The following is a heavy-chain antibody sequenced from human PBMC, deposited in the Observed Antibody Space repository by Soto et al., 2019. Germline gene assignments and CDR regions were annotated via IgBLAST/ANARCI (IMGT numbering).Heavy chain of an antibody. Sequence: EVQLVESGGGLVQPGGSLRLSCAASGFTFSSYSMNWVRQAPGKGLEWVSYISSSSSKIYYADSVKGRFTISRDNAKNALYLQMNSLRAEDTAVYYCARDPHGSSMPVLCLDSWGQGTLVTVSS. CDR1: GFTFSSYS. D-gene: IGHD2-2*01. CDR2: ISSSSSKI. CDR3: ARDPHGSSMPVLCLDS. J-gene: IGHJ4*02. V-gene: IGHV3-48*01.